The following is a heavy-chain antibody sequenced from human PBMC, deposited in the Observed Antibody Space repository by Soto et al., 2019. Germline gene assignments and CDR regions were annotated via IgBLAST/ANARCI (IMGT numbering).Heavy chain of an antibody. D-gene: IGHD6-19*01. CDR3: ARVTKYSSGIDY. Sequence: QVQLVESGGGLVKPGGSLRLSCADSGFTLRDHDMTWVRQAPGKGLEWVSYIRSSSTYINYADSVKGRFTISRDNAHNSLYLQMNSLKVDDTAVYYCARVTKYSSGIDYWGQGTLVTVSS. J-gene: IGHJ4*02. CDR2: IRSSSTYI. V-gene: IGHV3-11*05. CDR1: GFTLRDHD.